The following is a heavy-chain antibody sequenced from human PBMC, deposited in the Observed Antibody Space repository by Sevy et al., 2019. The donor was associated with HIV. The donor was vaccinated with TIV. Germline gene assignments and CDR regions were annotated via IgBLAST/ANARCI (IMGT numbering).Heavy chain of an antibody. CDR1: GFTFDDYV. D-gene: IGHD6-19*01. J-gene: IGHJ4*02. V-gene: IGHV3-43*01. CDR3: VKAAGVAGSGYYFDS. CDR2: ISWSGANT. Sequence: GGSLRLSCEASGFTFDDYVMHWVRQGPRKALEWISLISWSGANTYYADSVTGSFTISSDKTKNSLYLQIHSLKSDETALYYCVKAAGVAGSGYYFDSWGQGTLVTVSS.